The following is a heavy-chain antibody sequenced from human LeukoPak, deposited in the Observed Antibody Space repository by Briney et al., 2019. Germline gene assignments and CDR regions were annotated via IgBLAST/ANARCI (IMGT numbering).Heavy chain of an antibody. D-gene: IGHD1-26*01. CDR1: GGSISSYY. J-gene: IGHJ4*02. CDR3: VGGGGLGEPCIDY. Sequence: SETLSLTCTASGGSISSYYWSWVRQPAGKGLEWVGRIYTSGSNNYNPSPKSGVTISAETPKNKSSLKQSTVTTADTAAHYCVGGGGLGEPCIDYWGQGTLVTVSS. V-gene: IGHV4-4*07. CDR2: IYTSGSN.